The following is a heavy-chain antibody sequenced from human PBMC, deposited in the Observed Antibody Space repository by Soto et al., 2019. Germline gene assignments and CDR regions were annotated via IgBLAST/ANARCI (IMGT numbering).Heavy chain of an antibody. CDR3: AKDRKSGSGWYWDY. Sequence: PGGSLRLSCAASGFIFTNYAMSWVRQAPGKGLEWVSGISGSGGSTYYADYVKGRFTISRDNSKNTLYLQMNSLRAEDTAVYYCAKDRKSGSGWYWDYWGQGTQVTVSS. J-gene: IGHJ4*02. V-gene: IGHV3-23*01. CDR1: GFIFTNYA. D-gene: IGHD6-19*01. CDR2: ISGSGGST.